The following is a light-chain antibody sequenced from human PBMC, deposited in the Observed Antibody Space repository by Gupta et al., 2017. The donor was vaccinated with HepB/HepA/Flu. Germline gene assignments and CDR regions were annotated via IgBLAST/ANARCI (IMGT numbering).Light chain of an antibody. CDR1: QSVSSN. CDR2: DAS. J-gene: IGKJ4*01. Sequence: EIVMTQSPATLSVSPGERATLSCRASQSVSSNLAWYQQKPGQAPRLVIYDASARATGIPVRFSGSGSGTEFTLTISSLQSEDFAVYYCQHENNCPITFGGGTKVEIK. V-gene: IGKV3-15*01. CDR3: QHENNCPIT.